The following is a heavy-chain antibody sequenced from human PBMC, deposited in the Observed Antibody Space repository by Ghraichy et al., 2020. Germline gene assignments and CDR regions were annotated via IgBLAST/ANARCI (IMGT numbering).Heavy chain of an antibody. CDR1: GGSFSGYY. Sequence: SQTLSLTCAVYGGSFSGYYWSWIRQPPGKGLEWIGEINHSGSTNYNPSLKSRVTISVDTSKNQFSLKLSSVTAADTAVYYCAIKRWYRFDYWGQGTLVTVSS. CDR2: INHSGST. D-gene: IGHD4-23*01. J-gene: IGHJ4*02. CDR3: AIKRWYRFDY. V-gene: IGHV4-34*01.